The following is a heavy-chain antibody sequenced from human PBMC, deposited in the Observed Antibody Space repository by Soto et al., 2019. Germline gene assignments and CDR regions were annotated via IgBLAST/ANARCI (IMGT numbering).Heavy chain of an antibody. CDR3: ARDSGSAAAGSFDF. D-gene: IGHD6-13*01. Sequence: SQSLSLTCAISGDSVSSNSAAWNWVRQSPSRGLEWLGRTYYRSQWYNDYAVSVKSRITIYPDTSKNHFSLQLNSVTPEDTAVYYCARDSGSAAAGSFDFWAQGTLVTVSS. J-gene: IGHJ4*02. CDR2: TYYRSQWYN. CDR1: GDSVSSNSAA. V-gene: IGHV6-1*01.